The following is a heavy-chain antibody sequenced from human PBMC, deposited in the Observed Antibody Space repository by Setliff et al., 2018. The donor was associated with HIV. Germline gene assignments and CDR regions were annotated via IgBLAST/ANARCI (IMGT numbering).Heavy chain of an antibody. D-gene: IGHD5-18*01. J-gene: IGHJ4*02. V-gene: IGHV1-69*10. CDR1: GGTFSSYA. CDR3: ARSAWIQLWSPPDY. CDR2: IIPILGIA. Sequence: SVKVSCKASGGTFSSYAISWVRQAPGQGLEWMGGIIPILGIANYAQKFQGRVTITADKSTSTAYMELSSLRSEDTAVYYCARSAWIQLWSPPDYWGQGTLVTVSS.